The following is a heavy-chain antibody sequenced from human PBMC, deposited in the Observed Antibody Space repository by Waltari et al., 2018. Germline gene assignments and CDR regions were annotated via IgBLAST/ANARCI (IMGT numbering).Heavy chain of an antibody. J-gene: IGHJ2*01. V-gene: IGHV4-31*03. CDR2: IYYSGST. CDR3: ARGGYYGSGSYNWYFDL. CDR1: GGSISSGGYY. D-gene: IGHD3-10*01. Sequence: QVQLQESGPGLVKPSQTLSLTCTVSGGSISSGGYYWSWIRQHPGKGLEWIGYIYYSGSTYYNPSLKSRVTISVDTSKNQFSLKLSSVTAADTAVYYCARGGYYGSGSYNWYFDLWGRGTLVTVSS.